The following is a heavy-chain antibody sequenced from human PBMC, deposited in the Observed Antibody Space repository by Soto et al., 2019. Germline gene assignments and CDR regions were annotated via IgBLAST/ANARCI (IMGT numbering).Heavy chain of an antibody. CDR2: INHSGST. Sequence: QVQLQQWGAGLLKPSETLSLTCAVYGGSFSGYYWSWIRQPPGKGLEWIGEINHSGSTNYNPSLKGRVTISVVTSKNQFSLKLSSVTAADTAVYYCARVGTIFGVVISGAGFDYWGQGTLVTVSS. CDR1: GGSFSGYY. J-gene: IGHJ4*02. CDR3: ARVGTIFGVVISGAGFDY. V-gene: IGHV4-34*01. D-gene: IGHD3-3*01.